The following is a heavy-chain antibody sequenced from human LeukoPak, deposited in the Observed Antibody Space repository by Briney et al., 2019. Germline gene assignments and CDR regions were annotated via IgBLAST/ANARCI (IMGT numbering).Heavy chain of an antibody. CDR3: VRVIRPMVRRPFDP. J-gene: IGHJ5*02. CDR1: GGSFSGYY. CDR2: INHSGST. Sequence: SETLSLTCAVYGGSFSGYYWSWIRQPPGKGREWIGEINHSGSTNYNPSLKSRVTISVDTSKNQFSLKLSSVTAADTAVYYCVRVIRPMVRRPFDPWGQGTLVTVSS. D-gene: IGHD3-10*01. V-gene: IGHV4-34*01.